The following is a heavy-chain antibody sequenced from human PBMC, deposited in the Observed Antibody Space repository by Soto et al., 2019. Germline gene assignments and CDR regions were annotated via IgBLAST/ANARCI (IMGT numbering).Heavy chain of an antibody. Sequence: PSETLSLTCAVYGWSFRGEDWSGIRPTPGKGLEWIGEINHSGSTNYNPSLKSRVTISVDTSKNQFSLKLSSVTAADTAVYYCARDGYDFWSGYTSRRYYYMDVCGKGTTVTVSS. CDR3: ARDGYDFWSGYTSRRYYYMDV. V-gene: IGHV4-34*01. CDR2: INHSGST. D-gene: IGHD3-3*01. J-gene: IGHJ6*03. CDR1: GWSFRGED.